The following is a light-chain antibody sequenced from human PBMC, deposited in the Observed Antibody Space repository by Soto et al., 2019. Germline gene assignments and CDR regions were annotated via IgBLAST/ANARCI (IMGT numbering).Light chain of an antibody. CDR2: NNN. CDR1: SSNIGSNT. J-gene: IGLJ3*02. V-gene: IGLV1-44*01. CDR3: VIWDDSLSGPV. Sequence: QSVLTQPPSASGTPGQRVTISCSGSSSNIGSNTVNWYQHLPGTAPKLLIYNNNKRPSGIPDRFSGSKSGTSASLAISGLRSEDEADYLCVIWDDSLSGPVFGGGTKLTVL.